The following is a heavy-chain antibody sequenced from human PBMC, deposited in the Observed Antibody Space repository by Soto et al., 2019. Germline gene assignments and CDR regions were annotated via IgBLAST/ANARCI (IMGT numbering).Heavy chain of an antibody. D-gene: IGHD3-9*01. V-gene: IGHV4-59*08. J-gene: IGHJ5*02. CDR2: IYYSGST. CDR1: GGSISSYY. Sequence: SETLSLTCTVSGGSISSYYWSWIRQPPGKGLKWIGYIYYSGSTNYNPSLKSRVTISVDTSKNQFSLKLSSVTAADTAVYYCARHVVYYDILTGYYNDFWFDPWGQGTLVTVSS. CDR3: ARHVVYYDILTGYYNDFWFDP.